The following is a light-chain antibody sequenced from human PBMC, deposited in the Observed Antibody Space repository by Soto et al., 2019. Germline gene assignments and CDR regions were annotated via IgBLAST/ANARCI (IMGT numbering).Light chain of an antibody. J-gene: IGKJ1*01. V-gene: IGKV1-39*01. Sequence: DIQMTQSPPSLSASVGDRVIITCRASQPITTYLNWYQLKPGKAPKLLIYGASNLQSGVPSRFSGGGSGTVFTLTISSLQPEDLGVYYCQESHDSLWTFGQGTKVDIK. CDR3: QESHDSLWT. CDR2: GAS. CDR1: QPITTY.